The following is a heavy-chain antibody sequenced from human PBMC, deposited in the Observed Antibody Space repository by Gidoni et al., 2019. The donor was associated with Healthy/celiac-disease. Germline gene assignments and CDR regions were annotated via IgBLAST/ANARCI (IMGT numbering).Heavy chain of an antibody. D-gene: IGHD6-13*01. Sequence: EVQLVESGGGLVQPGGSRRLSCAASGFTFCSYSMNWVRQAPGKGLEWVSYISSSSSTIYYADSVKGRFTISRDNAKNSLYLKMNSLRDEDTAVYYCAREYSSSWYGWFDPWGQGTLVTVSS. CDR2: ISSSSSTI. V-gene: IGHV3-48*02. CDR3: AREYSSSWYGWFDP. J-gene: IGHJ5*02. CDR1: GFTFCSYS.